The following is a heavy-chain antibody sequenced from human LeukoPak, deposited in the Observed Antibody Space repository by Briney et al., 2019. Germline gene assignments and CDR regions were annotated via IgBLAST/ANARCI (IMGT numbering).Heavy chain of an antibody. CDR3: ARCGSDYDGGAFDI. J-gene: IGHJ3*02. CDR1: GFTFSIYA. Sequence: GGSLRLSCAASGFTFSIYAMSWVRQAPGKGLEWVLVIYSDSRTYYADSVRGRFTISRDNSNYTLHLQMNSLRGEDTAVYYCARCGSDYDGGAFDIWGQGTMVTVSS. D-gene: IGHD2-21*02. V-gene: IGHV3-23*03. CDR2: IYSDSRT.